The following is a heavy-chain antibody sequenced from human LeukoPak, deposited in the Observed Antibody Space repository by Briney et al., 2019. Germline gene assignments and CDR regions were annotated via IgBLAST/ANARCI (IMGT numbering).Heavy chain of an antibody. Sequence: ASVKVSCKASGYTFTGYYMHWVRQAPGQGLEWMGWISAYNGNTNYAQKLQGRVTMTTDTSTGTAYMELRSLRSDDTAVYYCARKDTQHGYWGQGTLVTVSS. J-gene: IGHJ4*02. CDR3: ARKDTQHGY. CDR2: ISAYNGNT. D-gene: IGHD2-21*01. V-gene: IGHV1-18*04. CDR1: GYTFTGYY.